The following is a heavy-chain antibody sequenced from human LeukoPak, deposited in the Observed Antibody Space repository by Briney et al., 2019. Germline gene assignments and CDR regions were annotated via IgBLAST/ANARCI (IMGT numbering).Heavy chain of an antibody. Sequence: GSLRLSCAASGFTFSSYAMSWIRQPPGKGLEWIGEINHSGSTNYNPSLKSRVTISVDTSKNQFSLKLSSVTAADPAVYYCARNRGRRDGYNYSSWGQRTLVTVSS. CDR2: INHSGST. D-gene: IGHD5-24*01. V-gene: IGHV4-34*01. CDR1: GFTFSSYA. J-gene: IGHJ5*02. CDR3: ARNRGRRDGYNYSS.